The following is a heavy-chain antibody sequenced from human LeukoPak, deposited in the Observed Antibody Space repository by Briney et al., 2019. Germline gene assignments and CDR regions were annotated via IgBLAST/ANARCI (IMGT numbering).Heavy chain of an antibody. CDR2: IYPSGST. CDR1: GGSIISYY. CDR3: ARLKFYDSTGYTPGYYMDV. J-gene: IGHJ6*03. D-gene: IGHD3-22*01. Sequence: SETLSLTCTVSGGSIISYYWSWVRQSAGKGLEWIGRIYPSGSTEYNTSLESRVTMSVDMSKKQFSLKLTSVTAADTAVYYCARLKFYDSTGYTPGYYMDVWGKGTTVTVSS. V-gene: IGHV4-4*07.